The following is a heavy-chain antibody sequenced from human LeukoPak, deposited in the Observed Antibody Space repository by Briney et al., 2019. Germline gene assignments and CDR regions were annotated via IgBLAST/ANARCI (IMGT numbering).Heavy chain of an antibody. CDR3: ARDSGPYNYDTTDYFDY. J-gene: IGHJ4*02. D-gene: IGHD3-22*01. Sequence: PSETLSLTCTVSGYSISSGYYWGWIRQPPGKGLEWIGSIYHSGSTYYNPSLKSRVTISVDTSKNQFSLKLSSVTAADTAVYYCARDSGPYNYDTTDYFDYWGQGTLVTVSS. CDR2: IYHSGST. V-gene: IGHV4-38-2*02. CDR1: GYSISSGYY.